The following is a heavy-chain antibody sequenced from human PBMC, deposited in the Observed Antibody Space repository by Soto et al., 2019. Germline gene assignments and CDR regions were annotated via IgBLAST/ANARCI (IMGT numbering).Heavy chain of an antibody. CDR2: ISYSGST. J-gene: IGHJ4*02. D-gene: IGHD3-22*01. V-gene: IGHV4-30-4*01. CDR1: GDSMNNTDYF. CDR3: ARDRAHRHETSGGVDC. Sequence: QVQLQESGPGLVKPSQTLSLTCSVSGDSMNNTDYFWTWIRQPPGKGLQWIGYISYSGSTFYNHSHTTRLTTSVGAARNQSSGRLMSVRAADPAVYYCARDRAHRHETSGGVDCWGQGMLVHVSS.